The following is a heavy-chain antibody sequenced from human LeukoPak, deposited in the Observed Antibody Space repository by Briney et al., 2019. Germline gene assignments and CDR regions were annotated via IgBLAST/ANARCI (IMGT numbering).Heavy chain of an antibody. J-gene: IGHJ4*02. CDR1: GYSFTYW. D-gene: IGHD4-17*01. V-gene: IGHV5-51*01. CDR2: VYSGDSHT. CDR3: ASARHGDYVWDY. Sequence: GESLKISCKGSGYSFTYWIGWVRQMPGKGLEWMGIVYSGDSHTKYSPSFQGRVTISADKSISTAYLQWSSLEASDTAMYYCASARHGDYVWDYWGQGTLVTVSS.